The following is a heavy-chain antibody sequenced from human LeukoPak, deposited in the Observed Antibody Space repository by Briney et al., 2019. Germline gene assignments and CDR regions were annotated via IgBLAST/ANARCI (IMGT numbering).Heavy chain of an antibody. CDR1: GFTLRNYW. J-gene: IGHJ4*02. CDR3: ARGRRDTQYQVFDY. D-gene: IGHD2-2*01. CDR2: IKEDGSEK. V-gene: IGHV3-7*01. Sequence: GGSLRLSCGASGFTLRNYWMNWVRQAPGKGPEWVANIKEDGSEKYYVDSVKGRFTISRDNAKNSLYLQMSGLRDEDTAVYYCARGRRDTQYQVFDYWGLGILVTVSS.